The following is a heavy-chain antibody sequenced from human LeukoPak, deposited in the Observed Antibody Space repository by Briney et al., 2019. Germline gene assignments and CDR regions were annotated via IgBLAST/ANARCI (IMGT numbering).Heavy chain of an antibody. CDR3: ARDPGVTTDPLGCYYYYMDV. CDR1: GYTFTGYY. D-gene: IGHD4-11*01. CDR2: INPNSGGT. Sequence: ASVKVSCKAPGYTFTGYYMHWVRQAPGQGLEWMGWINPNSGGTNYAQKFQGRVTMTRDTSISTAYMELSRLRSDDTAVYYCARDPGVTTDPLGCYYYYMDVWGKGTTVTVSS. J-gene: IGHJ6*03. V-gene: IGHV1-2*02.